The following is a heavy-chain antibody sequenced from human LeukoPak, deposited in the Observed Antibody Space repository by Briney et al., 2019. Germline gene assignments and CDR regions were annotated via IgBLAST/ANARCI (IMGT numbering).Heavy chain of an antibody. Sequence: EWVAVISYDGSNKYYADSVKGRFTISRDNSKNTLYLQMNSLRAEDTAVYYCARTTAPSMDLLHYFDYWGQGTLVTVSS. J-gene: IGHJ4*02. CDR2: ISYDGSNK. CDR3: ARTTAPSMDLLHYFDY. D-gene: IGHD2-15*01. V-gene: IGHV3-30*04.